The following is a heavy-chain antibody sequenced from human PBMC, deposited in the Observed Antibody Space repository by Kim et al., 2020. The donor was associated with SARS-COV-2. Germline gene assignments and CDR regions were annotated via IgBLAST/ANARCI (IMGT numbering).Heavy chain of an antibody. CDR1: GFTFSSYA. CDR3: AAPPRGGSYSYYYYYMDV. Sequence: GGSLRLSCAASGFTFSSYAMSWVRQAPGKGLEWVSAISGSGGSTYYADSVKGRFTISRDNSKNTLYLQMNSLRAEDTAVYYCAAPPRGGSYSYYYYYMDVWGKGTTVTVSS. V-gene: IGHV3-23*01. D-gene: IGHD1-26*01. CDR2: ISGSGGST. J-gene: IGHJ6*03.